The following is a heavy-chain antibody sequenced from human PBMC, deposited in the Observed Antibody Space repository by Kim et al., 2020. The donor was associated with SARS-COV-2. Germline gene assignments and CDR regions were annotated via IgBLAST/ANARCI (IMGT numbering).Heavy chain of an antibody. CDR2: ISYEGSHK. J-gene: IGHJ4*02. Sequence: GGSLRLSCAASGFRFSSYGMHWVRQAPGKGLEWVAVISYEGSHKYYADPVKGRFTISRDNSKNTLDLQMNSLRAEDTAVYYCARKKEASSWLIDYWGQGT. V-gene: IGHV3-33*05. CDR3: ARKKEASSWLIDY. CDR1: GFRFSSYG. D-gene: IGHD2-2*01.